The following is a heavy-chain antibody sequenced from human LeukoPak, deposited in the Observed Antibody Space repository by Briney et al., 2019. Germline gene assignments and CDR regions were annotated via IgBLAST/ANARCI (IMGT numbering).Heavy chain of an antibody. CDR3: AKLLVGATTFDY. CDR1: GFTFSSYA. V-gene: IGHV3-23*01. D-gene: IGHD1-26*01. J-gene: IGHJ4*02. Sequence: GGSLRLSCAASGFTFSSYAMSWVRQTPGKGLEWVSAISGSGGSTYYADSVKGRFTISRDNSKNTLYLQMNSLRAEDTAVYYCAKLLVGATTFDYWGQGTLVTVSS. CDR2: ISGSGGST.